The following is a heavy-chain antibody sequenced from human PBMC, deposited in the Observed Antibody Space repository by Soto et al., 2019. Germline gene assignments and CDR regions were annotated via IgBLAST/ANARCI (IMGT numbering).Heavy chain of an antibody. J-gene: IGHJ3*02. CDR1: GFTFSDYA. CDR2: ISYDGQNK. Sequence: QVQVVESGGGVVQPGRSLRLSCAASGFTFSDYAIYWVRQAPGKGLEWVADISYDGQNKYYADSVKGRFTISRDNSKKRIDLQMDGLRPEETAVYCCAREGTWSSGWYPGAYDILGQGTTVTVPS. CDR3: AREGTWSSGWYPGAYDI. V-gene: IGHV3-30*04. D-gene: IGHD6-19*01.